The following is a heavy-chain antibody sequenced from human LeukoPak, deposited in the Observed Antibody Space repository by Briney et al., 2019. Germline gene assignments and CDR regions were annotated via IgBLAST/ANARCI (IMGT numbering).Heavy chain of an antibody. D-gene: IGHD6-13*01. V-gene: IGHV4-59*01. CDR3: ARYYSSSWSNWFDP. CDR1: GGSISGYY. Sequence: PSETLSLTCTVSGGSISGYYWSWIRQPPGKGLEWIGYIYYSGSTNYNPSLKSRVTISVDTSKNQFSLKLSSVTAADTAVYYCARYYSSSWSNWFDPWGQGTLVTVSS. J-gene: IGHJ5*02. CDR2: IYYSGST.